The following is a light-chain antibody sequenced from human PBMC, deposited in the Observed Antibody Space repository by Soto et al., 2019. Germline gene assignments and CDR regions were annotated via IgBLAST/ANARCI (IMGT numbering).Light chain of an antibody. J-gene: IGLJ3*02. CDR1: SGYSNYK. CDR3: GADHGTGSKFVWV. CDR2: VGTGGIVG. V-gene: IGLV9-49*01. Sequence: QSVLTQPTSASASLGASVTLTCTLSSGYSNYKVDWYQQRPGKGPRFVMRVGTGGIVGSKGDGIPDRFSVLGSGLNRCLTIKNIQEEDESVYHCGADHGTGSKFVWVFGGGTKVTVL.